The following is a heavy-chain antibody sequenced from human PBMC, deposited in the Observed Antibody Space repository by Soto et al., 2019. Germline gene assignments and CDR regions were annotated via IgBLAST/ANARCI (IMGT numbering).Heavy chain of an antibody. Sequence: GGSLRLSCAASGFTFSSYSMNWVRQAPGKGLEWVSYISSSSSTIYYADSVKGRFTISRDNAKNSLYLQMNSLRDEDTAVYYCARVRGSGYYNDAFDIWGQGTMVTVSS. CDR3: ARVRGSGYYNDAFDI. CDR2: ISSSSSTI. V-gene: IGHV3-48*02. CDR1: GFTFSSYS. D-gene: IGHD3-22*01. J-gene: IGHJ3*02.